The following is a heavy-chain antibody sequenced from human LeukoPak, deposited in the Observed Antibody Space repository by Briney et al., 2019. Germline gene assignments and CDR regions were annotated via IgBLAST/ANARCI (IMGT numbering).Heavy chain of an antibody. V-gene: IGHV1-58*02. D-gene: IGHD1-26*01. J-gene: IGHJ4*02. CDR2: IIVGSGKT. Sequence: SVKVSCKASGFTFSNSAIQWVRQARGQRLEWIGWIIVGSGKTHYAQNFQERLTITRDMSTDTAYMELNSLRSEDTAVYYCAAXXYSGTYGRCCSFAFWGQGTLVTVSS. CDR3: AAXXYSGTYGRCCSFAF. CDR1: GFTFSNSA.